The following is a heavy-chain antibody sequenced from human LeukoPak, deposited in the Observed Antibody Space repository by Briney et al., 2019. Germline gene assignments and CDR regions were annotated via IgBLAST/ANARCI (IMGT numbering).Heavy chain of an antibody. D-gene: IGHD3-9*01. CDR2: INWNGGST. CDR3: ARRSGYYDILTGYYYYYYMDV. J-gene: IGHJ6*03. CDR1: GFTLDDYG. Sequence: GGSLRLSCAASGFTLDDYGMSWVRQAPGKGLEWVSGINWNGGSTGYADSVKGRFTISRDNAKNSLYPQMNSLRAEDTALYYCARRSGYYDILTGYYYYYYMDVWGKGTTVTVSS. V-gene: IGHV3-20*04.